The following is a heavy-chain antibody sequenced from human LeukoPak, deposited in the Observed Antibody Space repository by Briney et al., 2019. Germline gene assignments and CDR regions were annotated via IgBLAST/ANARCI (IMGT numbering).Heavy chain of an antibody. Sequence: GGSLRLSCAASGFTFSSYEMNWVRQAPGKGLEWVSYIRRSGSTIYYAYSVKGRFTMSRDNAKNSLYLQMNSLRVEDTALYYCARDPINIATAANGFDYWGQGTLVTVSS. CDR1: GFTFSSYE. D-gene: IGHD6-13*01. CDR3: ARDPINIATAANGFDY. CDR2: IRRSGSTI. J-gene: IGHJ4*02. V-gene: IGHV3-48*03.